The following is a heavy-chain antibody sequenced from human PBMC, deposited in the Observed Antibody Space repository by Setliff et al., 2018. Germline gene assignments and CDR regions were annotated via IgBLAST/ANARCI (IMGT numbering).Heavy chain of an antibody. D-gene: IGHD3-3*01. V-gene: IGHV1-2*06. CDR1: GYTFNNYF. J-gene: IGHJ5*02. Sequence: ASVKVSCKASGYTFNNYFLHWVRQAPGQGLEWMGRFHPYSGHTNYAQNFQGRVTLTRDTSITTVYMELSTLTSDDTAVYYCVREGLSFGPGCCPNWLDPWGQGTLVTVSS. CDR3: VREGLSFGPGCCPNWLDP. CDR2: FHPYSGHT.